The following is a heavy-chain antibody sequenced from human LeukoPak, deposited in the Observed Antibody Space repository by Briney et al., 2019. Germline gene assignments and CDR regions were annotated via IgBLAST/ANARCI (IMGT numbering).Heavy chain of an antibody. J-gene: IGHJ4*02. V-gene: IGHV3-23*01. CDR3: ARDLGIAARPVFDQ. CDR1: GXTFSNYA. D-gene: IGHD6-6*01. CDR2: FSGSGGNT. Sequence: PGGSLRLSCAASGXTFSNYAMNWVRQAPGKGLEWVSTFSGSGGNTYYAGSVKGRFTISRDDSKNTLYLQVDSLRAEDTAVYYCARDLGIAARPVFDQWGQGTLVTVSS.